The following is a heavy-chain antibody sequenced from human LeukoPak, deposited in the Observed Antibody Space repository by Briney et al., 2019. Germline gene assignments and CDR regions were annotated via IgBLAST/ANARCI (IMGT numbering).Heavy chain of an antibody. CDR3: ARGGGYSSSWYGGYFDY. Sequence: SETLSLTCAVYGGSFSGYYWSWIRQPPGKGLEWIGEINHSGSTNYNPSLKSRVTISVDTSKTQFSLKLTSVTAADTAVYYCARGGGYSSSWYGGYFDYWGQGALVTVSS. CDR1: GGSFSGYY. D-gene: IGHD6-13*01. J-gene: IGHJ4*02. CDR2: INHSGST. V-gene: IGHV4-34*01.